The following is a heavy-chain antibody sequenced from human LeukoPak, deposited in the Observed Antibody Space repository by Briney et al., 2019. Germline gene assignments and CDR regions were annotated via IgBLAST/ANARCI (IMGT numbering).Heavy chain of an antibody. D-gene: IGHD4-23*01. CDR1: GLTVTNAW. J-gene: IGHJ4*02. CDR2: IKSKTDGATT. V-gene: IGHV3-15*07. Sequence: PGGSLRLSCAASGLTVTNAWMNWVRQAPGKGLEWVGRIKSKTDGATTDYAAPVKGRFTISREDSKNTLYLQMNSLKTEDTAVYYCAADHGGLSGFDYWGQGTLVTVSS. CDR3: AADHGGLSGFDY.